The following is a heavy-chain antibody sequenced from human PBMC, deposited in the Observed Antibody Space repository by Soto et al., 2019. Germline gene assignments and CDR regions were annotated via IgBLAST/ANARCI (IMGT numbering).Heavy chain of an antibody. Sequence: QVQLVQSGAEVKKPGSSVKVSCKASGGTFSTHAIIWVRQAPGHGLEWMGGIIPISGTTYYTQKFQGRVTITADEPTSTAFMELSSLKSDDTAVFYCARGYCSGGNCYSGMGVWGQGTMVTVSS. CDR3: ARGYCSGGNCYSGMGV. J-gene: IGHJ6*02. CDR2: IIPISGTT. D-gene: IGHD2-15*01. V-gene: IGHV1-69*01. CDR1: GGTFSTHA.